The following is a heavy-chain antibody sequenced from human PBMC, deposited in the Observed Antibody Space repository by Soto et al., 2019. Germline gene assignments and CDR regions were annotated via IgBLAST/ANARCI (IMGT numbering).Heavy chain of an antibody. V-gene: IGHV4-39*01. Sequence: QLQLQESGPGLVKPSETLSLSCSVSDDSINSDKYYWGWIRQPPGKGLEWIGSIYYRGNAYYTPSLQTRVTISLDQSKSQCSVKLNSVTAADSAVYFCARLEGLATISYYFDFWGPGALVTVSS. CDR1: DDSINSDKYY. CDR2: IYYRGNA. J-gene: IGHJ4*02. CDR3: ARLEGLATISYYFDF. D-gene: IGHD3-9*01.